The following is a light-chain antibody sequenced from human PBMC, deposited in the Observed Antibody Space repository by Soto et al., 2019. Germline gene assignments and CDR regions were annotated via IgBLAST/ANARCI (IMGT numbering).Light chain of an antibody. Sequence: EIVLTQSPGTLSLSPGERATLSCRASQSVSSSHLAWYQQRPGQAPRLLIYGASTKATGVSARFSGSGSGTEFTLTISSLQSDDFAVYFCQQYNFWPPYTFGQGTKVDIK. CDR3: QQYNFWPPYT. CDR2: GAS. J-gene: IGKJ2*01. V-gene: IGKV3-15*01. CDR1: QSVSSSH.